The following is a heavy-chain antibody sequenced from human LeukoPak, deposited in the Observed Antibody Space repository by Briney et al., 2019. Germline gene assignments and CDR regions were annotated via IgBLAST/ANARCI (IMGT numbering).Heavy chain of an antibody. V-gene: IGHV3-23*01. CDR2: ISGSDGSA. CDR3: AEGLGTMVRGAFDY. CDR1: GFTFSSYA. D-gene: IGHD3-10*01. J-gene: IGHJ4*02. Sequence: GGSLRLSCAASGFTFSSYAMSWVRQAPGKGLEWVSAISGSDGSAYYADSVKGRFTISRDNSKNTLSLQMNSLRAEDTAVYYCAEGLGTMVRGAFDYWGQGTLVTVSS.